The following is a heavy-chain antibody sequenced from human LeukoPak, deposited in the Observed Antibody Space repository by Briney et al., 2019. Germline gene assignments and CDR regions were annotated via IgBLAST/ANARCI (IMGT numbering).Heavy chain of an antibody. CDR3: AKDGGGSLEWLPPMDV. CDR2: ISGSGGST. Sequence: GGSLRLSCAASGFTFSSYAMSWVRQAPGKGLEWVSAISGSGGSTYYADSVKGRFTISRDNSKNTLYLQMNRLRAEDTAVYYCAKDGGGSLEWLPPMDVWGQGTTVTVPS. D-gene: IGHD3-3*01. V-gene: IGHV3-23*01. J-gene: IGHJ6*02. CDR1: GFTFSSYA.